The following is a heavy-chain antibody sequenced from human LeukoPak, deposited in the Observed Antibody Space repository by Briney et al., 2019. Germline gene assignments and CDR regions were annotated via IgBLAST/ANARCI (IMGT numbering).Heavy chain of an antibody. J-gene: IGHJ6*02. CDR3: ARERHHYASGRYSMMNLYYYYYGMDV. CDR1: GFTFKNYA. CDR2: ISSSSSTI. D-gene: IGHD3-10*01. V-gene: IGHV3-48*04. Sequence: GGSLRLSCAASGFTFKNYAMSWVRQAPGKGLEWVAYISSSSSTIYYADSVKGRFTISRDNAQNSLLLQMNSLRVEDTAVYYCARERHHYASGRYSMMNLYYYYYGMDVWGQGTTVTVSS.